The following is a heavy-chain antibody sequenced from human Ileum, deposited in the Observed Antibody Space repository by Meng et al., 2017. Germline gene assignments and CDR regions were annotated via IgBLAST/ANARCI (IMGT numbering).Heavy chain of an antibody. CDR2: IHYRWSR. J-gene: IGHJ4*02. Sequence: HVRFRRAGHGPVGHSATLSLPCKCAGGSVRSANCYQRLCRKAPGKGLEWIGLIHYRWSRNYNPSLKSRVTMSVDRSKNQVSLRLTSVTAADTAVYYCARFYGSGTFEVHDYWGQGTLVTVSS. CDR1: GGSVRSANCY. V-gene: IGHV4-61*01. D-gene: IGHD3-10*01. CDR3: ARFYGSGTFEVHDY.